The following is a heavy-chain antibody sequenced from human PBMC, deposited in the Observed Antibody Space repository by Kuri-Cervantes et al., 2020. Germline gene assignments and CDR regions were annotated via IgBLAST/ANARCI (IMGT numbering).Heavy chain of an antibody. CDR2: IYHSGST. CDR3: ASSHPIYDILTGYSPGYYGMDV. J-gene: IGHJ6*02. V-gene: IGHV4-4*02. Sequence: GSLRLSCAVSGGSISSSNWWGWVRQPPGKGLEWIGEIYHSGSTNYNPSLKSRVTISVDKSKNQFSLKLSSVTAADTAVYYCASSHPIYDILTGYSPGYYGMDVWGQGTTVTVSS. CDR1: GGSISSSNW. D-gene: IGHD3-9*01.